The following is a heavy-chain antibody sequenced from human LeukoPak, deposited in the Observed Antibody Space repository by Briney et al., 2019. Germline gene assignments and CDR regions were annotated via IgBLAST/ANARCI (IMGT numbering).Heavy chain of an antibody. CDR1: GYSLSSGYY. D-gene: IGHD3-10*01. CDR2: IYHSGST. Sequence: SETLSLTCAVSGYSLSSGYYWGWIRQPPGKGLEWIGSIYHSGSTYYNPSLKSRVTISVDTSKNQFSLKLSSVTAADTAVYCCARKSWFGELLFDYWGQGTLVTVSS. V-gene: IGHV4-38-2*01. CDR3: ARKSWFGELLFDY. J-gene: IGHJ4*02.